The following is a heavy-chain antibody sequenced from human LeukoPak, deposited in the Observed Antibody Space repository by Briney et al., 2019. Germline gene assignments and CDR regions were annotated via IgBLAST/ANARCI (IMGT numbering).Heavy chain of an antibody. CDR3: ARDGVYYYGSGSSDY. Sequence: PGGSLRLSCAASGFTFSDYYMSWIRQAPGKGLEWVSYISSSSSYTNYADSVKGRFTTSRDDAKNSLYLQMNSLRAEDTAVYYCARDGVYYYGSGSSDYWGQGTLVTVSS. J-gene: IGHJ4*02. D-gene: IGHD3-10*01. CDR2: ISSSSSYT. V-gene: IGHV3-11*06. CDR1: GFTFSDYY.